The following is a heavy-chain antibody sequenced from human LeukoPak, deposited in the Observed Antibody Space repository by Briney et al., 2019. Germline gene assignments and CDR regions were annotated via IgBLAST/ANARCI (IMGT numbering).Heavy chain of an antibody. CDR1: GFTFSSYS. Sequence: PGGSLRLSCAASGFTFSSYSTNWVRQAPGKGLEWVSYISSSSSTIYYADSVKGRFTISRDNAKNSLYLQMNSLRAEDTAVYYCARDHHRRLYDSQARDTFDIWGQGTMVTVSS. D-gene: IGHD3-22*01. CDR3: ARDHHRRLYDSQARDTFDI. V-gene: IGHV3-48*01. J-gene: IGHJ3*02. CDR2: ISSSSSTI.